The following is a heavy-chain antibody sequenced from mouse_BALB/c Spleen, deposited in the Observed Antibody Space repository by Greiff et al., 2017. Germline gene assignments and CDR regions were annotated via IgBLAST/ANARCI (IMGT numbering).Heavy chain of an antibody. Sequence: QVQLKQSGAELVRPGSSVKISCKASGYAFSSYWMNWVKQRPGQGLEWIRQIYPGDGDTNYNGKFKGKATLTADKSSSTAYMQLSSLTSEDSAVYFCAREGGSPKVDYWGQGTTLTVSS. CDR2: IYPGDGDT. CDR1: GYAFSSYW. J-gene: IGHJ2*01. CDR3: AREGGSPKVDY. V-gene: IGHV1-80*01.